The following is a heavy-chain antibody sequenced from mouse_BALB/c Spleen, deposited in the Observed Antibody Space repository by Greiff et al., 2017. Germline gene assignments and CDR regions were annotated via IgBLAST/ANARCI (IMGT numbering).Heavy chain of an antibody. V-gene: IGHV5-4*02. J-gene: IGHJ4*01. CDR1: GFTFSDYY. Sequence: EVKLVESGGGLVKPGGSLKLSCAASGFTFSDYYMYWVRQTPEKRLEWVATISDGGSYTYYPDSVKGRFTISRDNAKNNLYLQMSSLKSEDTAMYYCARDREYGNWGMDYWGQGTSVTVSS. CDR3: ARDREYGNWGMDY. CDR2: ISDGGSYT. D-gene: IGHD2-10*02.